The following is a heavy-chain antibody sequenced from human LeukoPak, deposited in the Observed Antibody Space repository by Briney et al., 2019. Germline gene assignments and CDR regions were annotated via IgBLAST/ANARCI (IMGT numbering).Heavy chain of an antibody. D-gene: IGHD3-10*01. CDR2: IRYDGSNK. V-gene: IGHV3-30*02. CDR3: ARDQYYNSLFDY. Sequence: GGSLRLSCAASGFTFSSYGMHWVRQAPGKGLEWVAFIRYDGSNKYYADSVKGRFTISRDNSKNTLYLQMNSLRAEDTAVYYCARDQYYNSLFDYWGQGTLVTVSS. CDR1: GFTFSSYG. J-gene: IGHJ4*02.